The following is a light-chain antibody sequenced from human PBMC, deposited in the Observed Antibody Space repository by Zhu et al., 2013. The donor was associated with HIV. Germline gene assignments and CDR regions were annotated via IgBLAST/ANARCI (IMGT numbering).Light chain of an antibody. V-gene: IGKV1-5*01. J-gene: IGKJ2*01. CDR3: QHYEIDTIT. CDR2: DAS. CDR1: QSISGK. Sequence: DIQMTQSPSTVSASVGDRVTITCRASQSISGKLAWYQQKPGKSPKLLIYDASSLESGVPSRFSGSGSGTQFTLTISSLQPDDFATYYCQHYEIDTITFGQGTKLDI.